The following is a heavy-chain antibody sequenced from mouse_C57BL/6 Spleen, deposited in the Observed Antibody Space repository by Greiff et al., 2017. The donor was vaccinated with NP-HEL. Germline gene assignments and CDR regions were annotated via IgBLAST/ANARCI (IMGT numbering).Heavy chain of an antibody. Sequence: VQLKESGPGMVKPSQSLSLTCTVTGYSITSGYDWHWIRHFPGNKLEWMGYISYSGSTNYNPSLKSRISITHDTSKNHFFLKLNSVTTEDTATYYCARGSIYYDYDGGLKNWGQGTLVTVSA. V-gene: IGHV3-1*01. CDR3: ARGSIYYDYDGGLKN. J-gene: IGHJ3*01. D-gene: IGHD2-4*01. CDR2: ISYSGST. CDR1: GYSITSGYD.